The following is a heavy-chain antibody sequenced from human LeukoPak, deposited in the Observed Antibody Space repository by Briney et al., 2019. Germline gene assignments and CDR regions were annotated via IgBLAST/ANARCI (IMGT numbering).Heavy chain of an antibody. CDR2: IIPIFGTA. J-gene: IGHJ4*02. D-gene: IGHD3-22*01. Sequence: SVKVSCKASGGTFSSYAISLVRQAPGPGLEWMGGIIPIFGTANYAQKFQGRVTITTDESTSTAYMELSSLRSEDTAVYYCARASSSDYYPFDYWGQGTLVTVSS. CDR1: GGTFSSYA. CDR3: ARASSSDYYPFDY. V-gene: IGHV1-69*05.